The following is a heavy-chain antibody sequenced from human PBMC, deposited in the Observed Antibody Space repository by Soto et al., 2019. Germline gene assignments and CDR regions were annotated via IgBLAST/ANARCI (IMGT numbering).Heavy chain of an antibody. V-gene: IGHV1-2*04. CDR3: ASGGSTVTREFDY. CDR1: GYTFTGFY. J-gene: IGHJ4*02. D-gene: IGHD4-17*01. Sequence: QVQLVQSGAEVKKPGASVKVSCKASGYTFTGFYMHWVRQAPGQGLEWMGWINPNSGETEYAQNFQGWVTRTRDTSISTAYMELSRLKSDDTAVYYCASGGSTVTREFDYWGQGTLVSVSS. CDR2: INPNSGET.